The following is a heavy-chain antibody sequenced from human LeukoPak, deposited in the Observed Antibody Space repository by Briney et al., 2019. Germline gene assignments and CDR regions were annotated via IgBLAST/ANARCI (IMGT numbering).Heavy chain of an antibody. D-gene: IGHD3-16*01. CDR1: GFTFTSYG. V-gene: IGHV3-30*18. J-gene: IGHJ3*02. CDR2: ISYDGSNK. CDR3: AKSHYLGGGVRVRHAFDI. Sequence: GRSLRLSCATSGFTFTSYGIHWVRQAPGKGLEWVAVISYDGSNKYYADSVKGRFTISRDNSKNTLYLQMNSLRAEDTAVYYCAKSHYLGGGVRVRHAFDIWGQGTMVTVSS.